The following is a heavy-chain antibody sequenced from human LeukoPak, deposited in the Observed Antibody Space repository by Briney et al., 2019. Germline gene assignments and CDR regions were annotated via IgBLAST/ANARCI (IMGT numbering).Heavy chain of an antibody. CDR2: ISSSSSYI. V-gene: IGHV3-21*01. CDR3: ARGSSSSLYDY. J-gene: IGHJ4*02. Sequence: GGSLRLSCAASGFTFSSYSMNWVRQAPGKGLEWVSSISSSSSYIYYADSVKGRLTISRDNAKNSLYLQMNSLRAEDTAVYYCARGSSSSLYDYWGQGTLVTVSS. CDR1: GFTFSSYS. D-gene: IGHD6-13*01.